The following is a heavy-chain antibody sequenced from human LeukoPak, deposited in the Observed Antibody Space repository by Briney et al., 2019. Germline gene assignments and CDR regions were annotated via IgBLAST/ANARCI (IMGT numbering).Heavy chain of an antibody. J-gene: IGHJ4*02. Sequence: GGSLRLSCAASGFTFSSYWMSWVRQAPGKGLEWVANIKEDGSDKYYVDSVKGRFTISRDNAKNSLYLQMNSLRAEDTAVYYCARDFGSLEDYFDYWGQGTLVSVSS. D-gene: IGHD3-10*01. CDR3: ARDFGSLEDYFDY. CDR2: IKEDGSDK. V-gene: IGHV3-7*01. CDR1: GFTFSSYW.